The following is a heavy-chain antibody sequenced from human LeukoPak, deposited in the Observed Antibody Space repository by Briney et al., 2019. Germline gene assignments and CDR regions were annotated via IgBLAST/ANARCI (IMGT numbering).Heavy chain of an antibody. CDR3: ARDVIMDTVMGLFDY. Sequence: ASVKVSCKAFGYTFTSHYMHWVRQAPGHGLEWMGILNPSGGRTTYAQKFKGRVTMTRDTSTSTVYMELSSLRSEDTAVYYCARDVIMDTVMGLFDYWGQGTLVTVSS. V-gene: IGHV1-46*01. CDR2: LNPSGGRT. CDR1: GYTFTSHY. J-gene: IGHJ4*02. D-gene: IGHD5-18*01.